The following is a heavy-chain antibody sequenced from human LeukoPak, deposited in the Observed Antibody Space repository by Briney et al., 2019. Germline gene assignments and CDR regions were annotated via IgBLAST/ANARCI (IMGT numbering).Heavy chain of an antibody. Sequence: GGSLRLSCAASGFTFSSYAMTWVRLAPGEGLEWVSSISGSGGSTYYAGSVKGRFSISRDNSKNTLYLQMKSLRAEDTAVYYCAKPGTYDGFFDFWGQGTLVTVSS. CDR1: GFTFSSYA. CDR2: ISGSGGST. V-gene: IGHV3-23*01. D-gene: IGHD3-3*01. J-gene: IGHJ4*02. CDR3: AKPGTYDGFFDF.